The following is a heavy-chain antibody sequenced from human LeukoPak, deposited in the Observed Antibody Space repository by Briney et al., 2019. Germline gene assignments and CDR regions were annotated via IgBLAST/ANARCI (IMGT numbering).Heavy chain of an antibody. CDR1: GFTFSSYW. V-gene: IGHV3-7*01. CDR3: ARVGGYSYGYADY. J-gene: IGHJ4*02. Sequence: GGSLRLSCAASGFTFSSYWMSWVRQAPGKGLEWVANIKQDGTEKYYVDSVKGRFTISRDNVKNSLYLQMNSLRAEDTAVYYCARVGGYSYGYADYWGQGTLVTVSS. D-gene: IGHD5-18*01. CDR2: IKQDGTEK.